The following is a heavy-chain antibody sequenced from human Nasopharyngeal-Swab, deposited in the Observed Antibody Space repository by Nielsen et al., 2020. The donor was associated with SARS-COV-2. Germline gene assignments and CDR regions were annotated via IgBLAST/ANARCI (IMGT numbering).Heavy chain of an antibody. CDR1: GLTFSNYA. CDR2: IWYDGSNK. D-gene: IGHD3-10*01. Sequence: GGSLRLSCAASGLTFSNYAMHWVRQAPGKGLEWVAVIWYDGSNKHYADSVKGRFTISRDNSKNSVYLQMNSLRAEDTALYYCVKVGSASFYSHWGQGARLTVSS. V-gene: IGHV3-30*02. CDR3: VKVGSASFYSH. J-gene: IGHJ4*02.